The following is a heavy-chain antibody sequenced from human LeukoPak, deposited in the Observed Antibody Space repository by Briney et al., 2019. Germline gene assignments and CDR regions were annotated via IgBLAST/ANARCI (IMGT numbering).Heavy chain of an antibody. CDR2: ISAYNGNT. D-gene: IGHD3-10*01. CDR1: GYTFTSYG. V-gene: IGHV1-18*01. Sequence: ASVKVSCKASGYTFTSYGISWVRQAPGQGLEWMGWISAYNGNTNYAQKLQGRVTMTTDTSTSTAYMELSRLRSDDTAVYYCARSLGNYYGSGSLADYWGQGTLVTVSS. J-gene: IGHJ4*02. CDR3: ARSLGNYYGSGSLADY.